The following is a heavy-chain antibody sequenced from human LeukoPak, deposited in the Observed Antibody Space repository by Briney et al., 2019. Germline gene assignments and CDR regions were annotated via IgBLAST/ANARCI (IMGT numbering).Heavy chain of an antibody. CDR3: ARVGVGYSYGAAFDY. J-gene: IGHJ4*02. CDR1: GGSISSSSYY. D-gene: IGHD5-18*01. V-gene: IGHV4-39*01. CDR2: VYYSGST. Sequence: KPSETLSLTCSVSGGSISSSSYYWGWIRQPPGKGLEWVASVYYSGSTYYNPSLESRVTMSVDTSKNQFSLKLSSVTAADTAVYYCARVGVGYSYGAAFDYWGQGTLVTVSS.